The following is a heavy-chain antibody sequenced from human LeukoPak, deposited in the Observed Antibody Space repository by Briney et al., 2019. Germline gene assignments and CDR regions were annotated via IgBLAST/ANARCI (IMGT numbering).Heavy chain of an antibody. CDR3: AHTHYCSSTSCRPFDAFDI. Sequence: SSVKVSCKASGYTFTSYYMHWVRQAPGQGLEWMGTINPSGGSTSYAQNFQGRLTMTRDTSTSTVYMELSSLRSEDTAVYYCAHTHYCSSTSCRPFDAFDIWGQGTMVTVSS. CDR1: GYTFTSYY. D-gene: IGHD2-2*01. V-gene: IGHV1-46*01. CDR2: INPSGGST. J-gene: IGHJ3*02.